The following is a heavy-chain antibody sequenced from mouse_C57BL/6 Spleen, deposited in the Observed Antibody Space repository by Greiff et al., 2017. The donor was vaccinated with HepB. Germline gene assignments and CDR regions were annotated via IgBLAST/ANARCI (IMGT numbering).Heavy chain of an antibody. D-gene: IGHD1-1*01. J-gene: IGHJ3*01. CDR2: IYPRDGST. V-gene: IGHV1-85*01. CDR3: ATLYYYGSTGFAY. Sequence: VQLQQSGPELVKPGASVKLSCKASGYTFTSYDINWVKQRPGQGLEWIGWIYPRDGSTKYNEKFKGKATLTVDTSSSTASMELHSLTSEDSAVYFCATLYYYGSTGFAYWGQGTLVTVSA. CDR1: GYTFTSYD.